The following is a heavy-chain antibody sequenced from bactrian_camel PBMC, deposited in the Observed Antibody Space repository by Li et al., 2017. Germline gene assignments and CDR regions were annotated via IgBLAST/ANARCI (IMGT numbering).Heavy chain of an antibody. CDR1: GFTLSSYW. D-gene: IGHD5*01. J-gene: IGHJ6*01. V-gene: IGHV3S19*01. Sequence: VQLVESGGGLVQPGGSLRLACAASGFTLSSYWMSWVRQAPGKGLEWVSSISGDGDKSYYGEFAKGRFTTSRDNAQNTVYLEMTSLTSDDTALYYCCMGLRWFAGYWGQGTQVTVS. CDR2: ISGDGDKS. CDR3: CMGLRWFAGY.